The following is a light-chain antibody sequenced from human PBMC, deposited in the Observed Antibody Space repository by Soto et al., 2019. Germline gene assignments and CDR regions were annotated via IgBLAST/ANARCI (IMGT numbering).Light chain of an antibody. CDR2: WAS. V-gene: IGKV4-1*01. CDR3: QQYFSTPRT. CDR1: QSVLYDSNNKNY. Sequence: DIVMTQSPDSLAVSLGERATMNCKSSQSVLYDSNNKNYLAWYQQKPGQPPKLLIYWASTRESGVPDRFSGSGSGTDFTLTITSLQAEDVAVYYCQQYFSTPRTFGQGTKVEIK. J-gene: IGKJ1*01.